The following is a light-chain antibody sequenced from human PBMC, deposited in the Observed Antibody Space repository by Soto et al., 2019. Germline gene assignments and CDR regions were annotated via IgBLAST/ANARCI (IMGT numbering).Light chain of an antibody. CDR3: CSYTYTYSV. CDR1: SSDFGGSDF. CDR2: DVT. V-gene: IGLV2-11*01. J-gene: IGLJ3*02. Sequence: QSVLTQPRSVSASPGQSVAISCTRTSSDFGGSDFVSWYQQQPGKAPKLMIYDVTKRPSGVPDRFSGSKSGDTASLTISGLQAEDEADYYCCSYTYTYSVFGGGTKLTVL.